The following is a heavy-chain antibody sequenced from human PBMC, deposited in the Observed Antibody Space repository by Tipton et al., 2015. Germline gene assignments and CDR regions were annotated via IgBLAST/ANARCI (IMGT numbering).Heavy chain of an antibody. D-gene: IGHD5-24*01. CDR3: ATITAGLDYYYYYGMDV. J-gene: IGHJ6*02. CDR2: IYYTGIT. V-gene: IGHV4-61*01. CDR1: GGSVSSGSYY. Sequence: TLSLTCTVSGGSVSSGSYYWSWIRQPPGKGFESIGYIYYTGITNYNPSLKSRVTISVDTSQNQFSLKLRSVTAADTAVYYCATITAGLDYYYYYGMDVWGQGTTVTVSS.